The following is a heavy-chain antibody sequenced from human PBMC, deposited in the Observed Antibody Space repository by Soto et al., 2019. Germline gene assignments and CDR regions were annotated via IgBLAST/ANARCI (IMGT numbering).Heavy chain of an antibody. V-gene: IGHV4-31*03. CDR1: GGSISSGGYY. D-gene: IGHD3-10*01. CDR2: IYYSGST. CDR3: ARDLRYGSGSYYTHSYFDY. Sequence: KPSETLSLTCTVSGGSISSGGYYWSWIRQHPGKGLEWIGYIYYSGSTYYNPSLKSRVTISVDTSKNQFSLKLSSVTAADTAVYYCARDLRYGSGSYYTHSYFDYWGQGTLVTVSS. J-gene: IGHJ4*02.